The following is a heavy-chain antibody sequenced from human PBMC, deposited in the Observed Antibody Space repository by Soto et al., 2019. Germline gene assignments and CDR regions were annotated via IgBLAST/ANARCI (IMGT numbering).Heavy chain of an antibody. CDR1: GFTFSSYG. D-gene: IGHD2-15*01. CDR2: IWYDGSNK. V-gene: IGHV3-33*01. Sequence: QVQLVESGGGVVQPGRSLRLSCAASGFTFSSYGMHWVRQAPGKGLEWVAVIWYDGSNKYYADSVKGRFTISRDNSKNTLYLQMNSLRAEDTAVYYCASGGSCLAYWGQGTLVTVSS. CDR3: ASGGSCLAY. J-gene: IGHJ4*02.